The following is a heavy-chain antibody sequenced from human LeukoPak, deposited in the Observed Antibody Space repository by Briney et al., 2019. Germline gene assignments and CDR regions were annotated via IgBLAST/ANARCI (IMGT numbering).Heavy chain of an antibody. CDR2: IIPIFGTA. CDR1: GGTFSSYA. CDR3: ARRLENLTSCYDY. V-gene: IGHV1-69*01. D-gene: IGHD2-2*01. Sequence: ASVKVSCKASGGTFSSYAISWVRQAPGQGLEWMGGIIPIFGTANYAQKFQGRVTITADESTSTAYMELSSLRSEDTAVYYCARRLENLTSCYDYWGQGTLVTVSS. J-gene: IGHJ4*02.